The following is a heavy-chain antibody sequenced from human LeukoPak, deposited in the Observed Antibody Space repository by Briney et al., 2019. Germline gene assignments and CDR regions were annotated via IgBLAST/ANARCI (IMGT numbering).Heavy chain of an antibody. CDR1: GGSINNYY. CDR3: ARGGDYGDLRYFDY. Sequence: SETLSLTCTVSGGSINNYYWSWIRQPPGKGLEWIGYIYYRGSTNYNPSLKSRVTFSVDTAKNQFSLKLNSVTAADTAVYYCARGGDYGDLRYFDYWGQGTLVTVSS. J-gene: IGHJ4*02. V-gene: IGHV4-59*01. CDR2: IYYRGST. D-gene: IGHD4-17*01.